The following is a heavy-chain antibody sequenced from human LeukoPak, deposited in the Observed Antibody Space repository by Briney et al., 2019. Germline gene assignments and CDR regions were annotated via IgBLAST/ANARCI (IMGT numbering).Heavy chain of an antibody. Sequence: ASVKVSCKASGYTFTSYAMHWVRQAPGQRLEWMGWINAGNGNTKYSQKFQGRVTITRDTSASTAYMELSSLRSEDTAVYYCARDSGYSYGYEALDYWGQGTLVTVSS. CDR2: INAGNGNT. J-gene: IGHJ4*02. D-gene: IGHD5-18*01. V-gene: IGHV1-3*01. CDR1: GYTFTSYA. CDR3: ARDSGYSYGYEALDY.